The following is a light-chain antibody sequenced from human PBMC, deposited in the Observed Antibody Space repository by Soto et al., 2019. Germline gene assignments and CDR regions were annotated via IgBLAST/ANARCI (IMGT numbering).Light chain of an antibody. CDR1: SSDFGGYKY. J-gene: IGLJ2*01. Sequence: QSALTQPRSVSGSPGQSVTISCTGTSSDFGGYKYVSWYQQHPGKAPKLMIYDVNNRPSGVPDRFSGSKSGNTASLTISGLQAEDEAYYCCCSYAGSSVLFGGGTKLTVL. V-gene: IGLV2-11*01. CDR2: DVN. CDR3: CSYAGSSVL.